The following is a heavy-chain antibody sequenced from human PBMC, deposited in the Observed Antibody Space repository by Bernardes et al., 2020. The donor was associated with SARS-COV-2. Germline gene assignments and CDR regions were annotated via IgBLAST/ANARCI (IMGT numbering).Heavy chain of an antibody. CDR2: INHSGST. CDR3: ARSVMVRGVIGY. V-gene: IGHV4-34*01. D-gene: IGHD3-10*01. CDR1: GGSFSGYY. J-gene: IGHJ4*02. Sequence: SETLSLTCAVYGGSFSGYYWSWIRQPPGKGLEWIGEINHSGSTNYNPSLKSRVTISVDTSKNQFSLKLSSVTAADTAVYYCARSVMVRGVIGYWGQGTLVTVS.